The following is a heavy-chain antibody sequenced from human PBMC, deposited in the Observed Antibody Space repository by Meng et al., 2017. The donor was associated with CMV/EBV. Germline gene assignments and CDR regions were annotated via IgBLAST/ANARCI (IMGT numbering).Heavy chain of an antibody. J-gene: IGHJ4*02. Sequence: VQREGTGGGLVQPGGSLRLSCEDSGFTFSHYWMHWVRQVPGEGPVWVSRINTDGSFTSYADSVKGRFTISRDNAKNTLYLHMHGLRVDDSAVYYCGRDLTGERDQWGQGTLVTVSS. V-gene: IGHV3-74*03. CDR3: GRDLTGERDQ. CDR2: INTDGSFT. D-gene: IGHD7-27*01. CDR1: GFTFSHYW.